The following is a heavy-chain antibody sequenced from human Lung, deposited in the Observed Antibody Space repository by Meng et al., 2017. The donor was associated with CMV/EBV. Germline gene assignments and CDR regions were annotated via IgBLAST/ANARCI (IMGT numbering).Heavy chain of an antibody. D-gene: IGHD6-13*01. CDR2: IKEDGSEK. CDR1: GFTFSSYW. Sequence: GEXXKISCAASGFTFSSYWMNWVRQAPGKGLEWVANIKEDGSEKHYVASVKGRFTISRDNAKNSLFLQMNSLRAEDTAVYQCARSFSSRMFFDFWGQGTPVTVSS. V-gene: IGHV3-7*01. J-gene: IGHJ4*02. CDR3: ARSFSSRMFFDF.